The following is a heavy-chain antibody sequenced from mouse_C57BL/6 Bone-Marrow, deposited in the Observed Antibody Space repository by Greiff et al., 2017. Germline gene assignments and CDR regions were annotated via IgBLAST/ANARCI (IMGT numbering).Heavy chain of an antibody. CDR3: ARGVRYFDV. D-gene: IGHD2-1*01. CDR1: GYTFTSYG. V-gene: IGHV1-81*01. Sequence: VQLQQSGAELARPGASVKLSCKASGYTFTSYGISWVKQRTGQGLEWIGEIYPRSGNTYYNEKFKGKATLTADKSSRTAYMEIRSLTSEDSAVYFCARGVRYFDVWGTGTTVTVSS. J-gene: IGHJ1*03. CDR2: IYPRSGNT.